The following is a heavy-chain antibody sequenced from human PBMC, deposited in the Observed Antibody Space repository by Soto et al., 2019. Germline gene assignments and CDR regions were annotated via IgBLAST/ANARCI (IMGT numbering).Heavy chain of an antibody. D-gene: IGHD2-15*01. CDR2: ISSSSSYI. CDR3: ARGDIVVVVAATLFDY. CDR1: HG. J-gene: IGHJ4*02. Sequence: HGGRWVLQTQGKGLEWVSSISSSSSYIYYADSVKGRFTISRDNAKNSLYLQMNSLRAEDTAVYYCARGDIVVVVAATLFDYWGQGPQVTVSS. V-gene: IGHV3-21*01.